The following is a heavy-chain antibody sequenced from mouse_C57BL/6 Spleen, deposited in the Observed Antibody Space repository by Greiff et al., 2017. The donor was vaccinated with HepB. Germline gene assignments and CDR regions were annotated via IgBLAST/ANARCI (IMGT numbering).Heavy chain of an antibody. V-gene: IGHV1-80*01. Sequence: VQLQQSGAELVKPGASVKISCKASGYAFSSYWMNWVKQRPGKGLEWIGQIYPGDGDTNYNGKFKGKATLTADKSSSTAYMQLSSLTSEDSAVYFCARGGDYYGSSSFAYWGQGTLVTVSA. J-gene: IGHJ3*01. CDR2: IYPGDGDT. D-gene: IGHD1-1*01. CDR3: ARGGDYYGSSSFAY. CDR1: GYAFSSYW.